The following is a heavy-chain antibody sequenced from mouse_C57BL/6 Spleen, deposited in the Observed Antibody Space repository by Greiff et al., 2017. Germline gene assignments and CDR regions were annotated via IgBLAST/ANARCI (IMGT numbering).Heavy chain of an antibody. Sequence: EVKVVESGGGLVQPGGSMKLSCVASGFTFSNYWMNWVRQSPEKGLEWVAQIRLKSDNYATHYAESVKGRFTISRDDYKSSVYLHMNNLRAEDTGIYYCTGGAYGSGFAYWGQGTLVTVSA. CDR2: IRLKSDNYAT. CDR3: TGGAYGSGFAY. V-gene: IGHV6-3*01. D-gene: IGHD1-1*01. CDR1: GFTFSNYW. J-gene: IGHJ3*01.